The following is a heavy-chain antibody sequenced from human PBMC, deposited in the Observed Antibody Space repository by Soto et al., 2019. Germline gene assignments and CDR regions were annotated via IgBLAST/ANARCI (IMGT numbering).Heavy chain of an antibody. D-gene: IGHD3-22*01. J-gene: IGHJ5*02. CDR3: ARGRPMIDKWSDP. CDR1: GYTFTGYY. V-gene: IGHV1-2*02. CDR2: INPNSGDT. Sequence: ASVKVSCKTSGYTFTGYYMHWVRQAPGQGLEWMGWINPNSGDTNYAQKFQGRITMTGDTSISTAYMELSRLRFGDTAVYYCARGRPMIDKWSDPWRQGILVSV.